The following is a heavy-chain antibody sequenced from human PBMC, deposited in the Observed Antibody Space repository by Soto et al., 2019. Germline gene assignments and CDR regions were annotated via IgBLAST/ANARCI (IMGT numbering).Heavy chain of an antibody. Sequence: GGSLRLSCAASGFTFSSYWMHWVRQAPGKGLVWVSRINSDGSSTSYADSVKGRFTISRDNAKNTLYLQMNSLRAEDTAVYYCARADGDEYFQHWGQGTLVTVSS. J-gene: IGHJ1*01. CDR1: GFTFSSYW. D-gene: IGHD4-17*01. CDR3: ARADGDEYFQH. V-gene: IGHV3-74*01. CDR2: INSDGSST.